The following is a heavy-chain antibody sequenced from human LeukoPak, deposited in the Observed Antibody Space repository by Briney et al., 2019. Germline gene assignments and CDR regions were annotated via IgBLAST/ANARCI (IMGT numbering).Heavy chain of an antibody. Sequence: PSETLSLTCTVSGGSISSYYWSWIRQPPGKGLEWIGYIYYSGSTNYDLSLKSRVTISVDTSKNQFSLKLSSVTAADTAVYYCARGVTDDFWSGYYTVGWFDPWGQGTLVTVSS. J-gene: IGHJ5*02. CDR3: ARGVTDDFWSGYYTVGWFDP. CDR1: GGSISSYY. D-gene: IGHD3-3*01. CDR2: IYYSGST. V-gene: IGHV4-59*01.